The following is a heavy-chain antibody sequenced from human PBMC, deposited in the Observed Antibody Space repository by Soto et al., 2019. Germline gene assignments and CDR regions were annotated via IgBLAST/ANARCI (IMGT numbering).Heavy chain of an antibody. CDR2: ISGSGGST. CDR3: AKDWSSADSSGSPYLTFDY. CDR1: GFTFSSYA. J-gene: IGHJ4*02. V-gene: IGHV3-23*01. Sequence: GWSLRLSCAASGFTFSSYAMSWVRQAPGKGLEWVSAISGSGGSTYYADSVKVRFTISRDNSKNTLYLQMNSLRAEDTAVYYCAKDWSSADSSGSPYLTFDYWGQGTLVTVSS. D-gene: IGHD3-22*01.